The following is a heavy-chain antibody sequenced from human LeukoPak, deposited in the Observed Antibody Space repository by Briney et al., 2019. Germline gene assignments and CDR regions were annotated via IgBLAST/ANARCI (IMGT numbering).Heavy chain of an antibody. CDR3: ARGSTGYSYEFDF. CDR2: IYYSGNT. Sequence: SQTLSLTGTVSGGSISTYCWTWIRRPPGRGXEXXXYIYYSGNTNYNPSPTRRVTISVDTSKNQLSSKLSSVTAADTAVYYCARGSTGYSYEFDFWGQGTLVTVSS. V-gene: IGHV4-59*01. CDR1: GGSISTYC. D-gene: IGHD5-18*01. J-gene: IGHJ4*02.